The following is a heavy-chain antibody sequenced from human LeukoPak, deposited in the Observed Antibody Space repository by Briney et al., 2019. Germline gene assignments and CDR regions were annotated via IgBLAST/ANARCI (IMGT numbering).Heavy chain of an antibody. CDR1: GFTFRNYV. Sequence: GGSLRPSCAASGFTFRNYVIHWVRQAPGKGLEWVAVTSSDLNVKLYADSVRGRFTISRDNSRSTLYLQMNSLRPEDTAIYYCAREGYYGSGSPPSLYFDYWGQGTLVTVSS. J-gene: IGHJ4*02. D-gene: IGHD3-10*01. CDR2: TSSDLNVK. V-gene: IGHV3-30-3*01. CDR3: AREGYYGSGSPPSLYFDY.